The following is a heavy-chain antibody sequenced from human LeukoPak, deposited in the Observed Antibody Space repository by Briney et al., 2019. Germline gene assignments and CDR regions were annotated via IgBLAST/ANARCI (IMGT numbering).Heavy chain of an antibody. CDR2: IIPIFGTA. D-gene: IGHD6-13*01. J-gene: IGHJ6*03. Sequence: SVKVSCKASGGTFSSYAISWVRQAPGQGLEWMGGIIPIFGTANYAQKFQGRVTITADESTSTAYKELSSLRSEDTAVYYCARYSPIAAAGMSYYYYYMDVWGKGTTVTVSS. V-gene: IGHV1-69*13. CDR3: ARYSPIAAAGMSYYYYYMDV. CDR1: GGTFSSYA.